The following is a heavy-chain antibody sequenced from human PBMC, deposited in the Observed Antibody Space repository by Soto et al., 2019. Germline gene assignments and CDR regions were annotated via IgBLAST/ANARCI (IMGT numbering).Heavy chain of an antibody. D-gene: IGHD5-12*01. CDR1: GFTFSNYW. CDR3: PRDSYDPHV. Sequence: GGSLRLSCAASGFTFSNYWMHWVRQAPGKGLVWVSRINIDGSGTTYADSVKGRFTISRDNAKNTVFLEMKNLRAEDTAVYYCPRDSYDPHVWGQGTKVTVS. J-gene: IGHJ6*02. V-gene: IGHV3-74*03. CDR2: INIDGSGT.